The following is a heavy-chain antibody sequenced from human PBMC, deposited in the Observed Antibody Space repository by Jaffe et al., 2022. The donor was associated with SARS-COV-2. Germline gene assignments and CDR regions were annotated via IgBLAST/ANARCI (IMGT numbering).Heavy chain of an antibody. CDR2: ISAYNGNT. CDR3: ARDSFYFDWLFTSTFDY. Sequence: QVQLVQSGAEVKKPGASVKVSCKASGYTFTSYGISWVRQAPGQGLEWMGWISAYNGNTNYAQKLQGRVTMTTDTSTSTAYMELRSLRSDDTAVYYCARDSFYFDWLFTSTFDYWGQGTLVTVSS. J-gene: IGHJ4*02. V-gene: IGHV1-18*01. D-gene: IGHD3-9*01. CDR1: GYTFTSYG.